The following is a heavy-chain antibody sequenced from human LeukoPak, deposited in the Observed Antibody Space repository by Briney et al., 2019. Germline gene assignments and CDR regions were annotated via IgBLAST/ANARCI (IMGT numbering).Heavy chain of an antibody. CDR2: IYHSGST. D-gene: IGHD5-24*01. V-gene: IGHV4-38-2*02. J-gene: IGHJ4*02. CDR1: GYSISSGYY. Sequence: PSETLSLTCAVSGYSISSGYYWGWIRQPPGKGLEWIGSIYHSGSTYYNPSLKSRVTISVDTSKNQFSLELSSVTAADTAVYYCARDPADGYNSNYDYWGQGTLVTVSS. CDR3: ARDPADGYNSNYDY.